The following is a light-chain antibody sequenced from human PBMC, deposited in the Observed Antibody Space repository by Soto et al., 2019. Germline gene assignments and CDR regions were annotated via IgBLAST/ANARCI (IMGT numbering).Light chain of an antibody. Sequence: EIVLTQSPGTLSLSPGERATLSCRASQSVSSSYLAWYQQKPGQALRLLIFGVSSRATGIPDRFSGSGSGTDFTLTISRLEPEDFAVYYCQQYGTSPGMYTFGQGTKLEIK. J-gene: IGKJ2*01. CDR3: QQYGTSPGMYT. CDR2: GVS. CDR1: QSVSSSY. V-gene: IGKV3-20*01.